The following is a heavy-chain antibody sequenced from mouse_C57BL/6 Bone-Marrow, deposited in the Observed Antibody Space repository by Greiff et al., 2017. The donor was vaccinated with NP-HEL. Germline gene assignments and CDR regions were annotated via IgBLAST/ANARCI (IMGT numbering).Heavy chain of an antibody. V-gene: IGHV1-53*01. Sequence: VQLQQPGAELVKPGASVKMSCKASGYTFTSYWITWVKQRPGQGLEWIGNINPSNGGTNYNEKFKSKATLTVDKSSSTAYMQLSSLTSEDSAVYYCARRGYYDYDEDYWYFDVWGTGTTVTVSS. D-gene: IGHD2-4*01. J-gene: IGHJ1*03. CDR3: ARRGYYDYDEDYWYFDV. CDR2: INPSNGGT. CDR1: GYTFTSYW.